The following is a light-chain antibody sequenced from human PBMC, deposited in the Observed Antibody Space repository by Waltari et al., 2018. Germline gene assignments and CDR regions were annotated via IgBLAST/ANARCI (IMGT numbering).Light chain of an antibody. Sequence: QSALTQPASVSGSPGQSITISCTGTTSNVGNYDLVSWYQQHPGKAPKLIISEVNKRPSGSSDRFAGSKSGNTASLTISGLLTEDEADYYCCSYAGSSTVMFGGGTKLTVL. CDR3: CSYAGSSTVM. CDR2: EVN. V-gene: IGLV2-23*02. CDR1: TSNVGNYDL. J-gene: IGLJ3*02.